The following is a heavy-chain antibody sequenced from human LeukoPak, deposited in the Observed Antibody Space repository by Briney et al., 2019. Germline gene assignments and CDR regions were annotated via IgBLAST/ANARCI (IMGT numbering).Heavy chain of an antibody. D-gene: IGHD6-19*01. V-gene: IGHV1-69*04. CDR2: IIPILGIA. CDR3: ARGHGSGWYGYYFDY. CDR1: GGTFSSYA. Sequence: GASVKASCKASGGTFSSYAISWVRQAPGQGLEWMGRIIPILGIANYAQKFQGRVTITADKSTSTAYMELSSLRSEDTAVYYCARGHGSGWYGYYFDYWGQGTLVTVSS. J-gene: IGHJ4*02.